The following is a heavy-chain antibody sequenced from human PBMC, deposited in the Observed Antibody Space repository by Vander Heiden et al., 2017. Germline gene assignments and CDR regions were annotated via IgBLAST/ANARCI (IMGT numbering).Heavy chain of an antibody. D-gene: IGHD4-17*01. V-gene: IGHV3-7*01. J-gene: IGHJ4*02. CDR3: AIGDDFDY. CDR1: GITVSNYW. CDR2: IKQDGSEQ. Sequence: EVQLVESGGGLVQPGGSLRLSCAASGITVSNYWRSWVRQAPGKGLEWVANIKQDGSEQNHVDSVKGRFTISRDNAKNSLYLQMNSLRAEDTAVYYCAIGDDFDYWGQGTLVTVSS.